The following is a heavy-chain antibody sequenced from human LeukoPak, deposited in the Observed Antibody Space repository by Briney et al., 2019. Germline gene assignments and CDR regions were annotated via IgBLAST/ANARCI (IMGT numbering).Heavy chain of an antibody. CDR1: GGSISSYY. CDR3: ARHWGCSSTSCYYYYGMDV. V-gene: IGHV4-59*08. CDR2: IYYGGST. Sequence: SETLSLTCTVSGGSISSYYWGWIRQPPGKGLEWIGYIYYGGSTNYNPSLKSRVTISVDTSKNQFSLKLSSVTAADTAVYYCARHWGCSSTSCYYYYGMDVWGQGTTVTVSS. D-gene: IGHD2-2*01. J-gene: IGHJ6*02.